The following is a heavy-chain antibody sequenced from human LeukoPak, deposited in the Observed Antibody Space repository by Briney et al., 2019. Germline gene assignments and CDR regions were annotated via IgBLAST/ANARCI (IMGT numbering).Heavy chain of an antibody. D-gene: IGHD6-19*01. V-gene: IGHV3-48*04. J-gene: IGHJ4*02. CDR1: GFTFSSYS. CDR3: ARDGRIYNDGWYGDLADF. Sequence: GGSLRLSCAASGFTFSSYSMMWVRQAPGKGLEWVSYISSSSTTIHYADSVKGLFTISRDNAKNSLYLQMNSLRAEDTAVYYCARDGRIYNDGWYGDLADFWGQGTLVTVSS. CDR2: ISSSSTTI.